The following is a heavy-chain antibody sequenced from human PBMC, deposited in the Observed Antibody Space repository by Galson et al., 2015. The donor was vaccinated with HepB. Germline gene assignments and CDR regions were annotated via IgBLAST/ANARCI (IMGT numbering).Heavy chain of an antibody. D-gene: IGHD6-13*01. CDR1: GFTVSSNY. CDR2: IYSGDT. V-gene: IGHV3-53*01. J-gene: IGHJ6*02. Sequence: SLRLSCAASGFTVSSNYMSWVRQAPGKGLEWVSLIYSGDTYYAYSVKGRFTISRDNSRNTVYLQMSSLRAEDTAVYYCARYSTTWGYSYGLDVWGQGTLVTVSS. CDR3: ARYSTTWGYSYGLDV.